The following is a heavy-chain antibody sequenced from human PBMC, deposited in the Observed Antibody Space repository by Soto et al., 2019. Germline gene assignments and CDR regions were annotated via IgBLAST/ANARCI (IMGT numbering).Heavy chain of an antibody. CDR3: ARASGSYYKYFDY. V-gene: IGHV4-30-2*01. J-gene: IGHJ4*01. CDR2: IYQSGSA. D-gene: IGHD3-10*01. CDR1: GDSIKSGGSF. Sequence: SETLSLTCAVSGDSIKSGGSFWSWIRRPPGKGLEWIGYIYQSGSAYYNPSLKSRVTISVDKSKNQLSLKMTSVTAADTAVYYCARASGSYYKYFDYWGQGTLVTVSS.